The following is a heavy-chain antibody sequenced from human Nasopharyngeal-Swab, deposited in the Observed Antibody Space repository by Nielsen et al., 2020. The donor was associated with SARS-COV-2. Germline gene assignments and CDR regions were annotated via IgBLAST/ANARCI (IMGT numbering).Heavy chain of an antibody. Sequence: WVRQAPGQGLEWMGWFSAYNGNTNNAQKLQGRVTMTTDTSTGTVYMELRSLRSDDTAVYYCARAGDRFGELLFFDYWGQGTLVTVSS. CDR3: ARAGDRFGELLFFDY. D-gene: IGHD3-10*01. CDR2: FSAYNGNT. J-gene: IGHJ4*02. V-gene: IGHV1-18*01.